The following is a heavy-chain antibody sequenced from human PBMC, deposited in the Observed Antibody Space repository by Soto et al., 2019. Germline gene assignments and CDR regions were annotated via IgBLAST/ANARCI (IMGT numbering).Heavy chain of an antibody. CDR2: ITGSGGRT. D-gene: IGHD6-19*01. CDR1: GFSFGNYA. Sequence: EVQLLESGGGLVQPGGSLRLSCAGSGFSFGNYAMSWVRQTPGKGLEWVAAITGSGGRTYHAESVKGRLTISRDNSKNTLYLQMNSLRVEVTAVYYCAKDSWGGAGSGWSHDYWGQGILVTVSS. V-gene: IGHV3-23*01. CDR3: AKDSWGGAGSGWSHDY. J-gene: IGHJ4*02.